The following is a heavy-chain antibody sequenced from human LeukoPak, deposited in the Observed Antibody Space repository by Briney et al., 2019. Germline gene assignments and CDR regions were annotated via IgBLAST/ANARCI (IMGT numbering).Heavy chain of an antibody. V-gene: IGHV1-18*01. Sequence: ASVKVSCKASGYIFTKYGISWVRQAPGQGLEWMGWISGYNGNTYYAQKLQGRVTMTADTSTSTAFMELRSLRSDDTAVYYCARDLECYGSETYYNDDFDIWGQGTMVTVSS. D-gene: IGHD3-10*01. CDR3: ARDLECYGSETYYNDDFDI. CDR2: ISGYNGNT. J-gene: IGHJ3*02. CDR1: GYIFTKYG.